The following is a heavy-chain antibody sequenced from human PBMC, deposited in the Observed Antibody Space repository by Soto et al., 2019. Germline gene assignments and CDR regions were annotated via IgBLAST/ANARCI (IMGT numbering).Heavy chain of an antibody. Sequence: QVQLQESGPGLVKPSETLSLTCTVSGGSISSCYWSWSRQPPGTGMEWIGYIYYSGSTNYNHSLKSRVPISVDTSKNKFYLQLSSVTAADTAVYYCAGEEKLAELDYWGQGTLVTVSS. CDR2: IYYSGST. CDR3: AGEEKLAELDY. CDR1: GGSISSCY. J-gene: IGHJ4*02. V-gene: IGHV4-59*01. D-gene: IGHD6-6*01.